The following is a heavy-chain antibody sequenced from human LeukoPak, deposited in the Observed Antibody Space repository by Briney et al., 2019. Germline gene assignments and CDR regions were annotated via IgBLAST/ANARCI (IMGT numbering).Heavy chain of an antibody. J-gene: IGHJ5*02. V-gene: IGHV5-51*01. Sequence: GESLKISCKGSGYSFTGYWIGWVRQMPGKGLEWMGIIYPGDPDTRYSPSFQGQVTISADKSISTAYLQWSSLKASDTAMYYCARHLGDPEWLLFLLPNWFDPWGQGALVTVSS. CDR1: GYSFTGYW. CDR2: IYPGDPDT. D-gene: IGHD3-3*01. CDR3: ARHLGDPEWLLFLLPNWFDP.